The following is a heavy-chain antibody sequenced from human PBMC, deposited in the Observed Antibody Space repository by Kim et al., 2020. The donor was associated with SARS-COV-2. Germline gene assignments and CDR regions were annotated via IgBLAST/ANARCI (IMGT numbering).Heavy chain of an antibody. Sequence: SETLSLTCTVSGGSISSGSYYWSWIRQPAGKGLEWIGRIYTSGSTNYNPSLKSRVTISVDTSKNQFSLKLSSVTAADTAVYYCARVPLNYYGSGGGPFDPWGQGTLVTVSS. CDR3: ARVPLNYYGSGGGPFDP. CDR2: IYTSGST. CDR1: GGSISSGSYY. V-gene: IGHV4-61*02. D-gene: IGHD3-10*01. J-gene: IGHJ5*02.